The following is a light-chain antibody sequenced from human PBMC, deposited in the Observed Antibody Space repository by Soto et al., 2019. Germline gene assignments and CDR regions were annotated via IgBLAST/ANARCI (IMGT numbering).Light chain of an antibody. CDR1: SSNIESNT. V-gene: IGLV1-44*01. CDR3: AAWDDILNGYV. J-gene: IGLJ1*01. CDR2: SNY. Sequence: SALTQPPSASGTPGQMVTISCSGSSSNIESNTVTWYQQLPGTAPKLVIYSNYDRPSGVPDRFSGSTSGTSASLVIRGLQSEDEADYYCAAWDDILNGYVFGGGTKLTVL.